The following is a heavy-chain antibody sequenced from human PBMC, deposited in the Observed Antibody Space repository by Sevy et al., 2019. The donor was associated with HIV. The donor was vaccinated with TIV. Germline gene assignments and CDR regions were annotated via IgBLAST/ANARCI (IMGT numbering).Heavy chain of an antibody. V-gene: IGHV3-30*18. D-gene: IGHD3-22*01. J-gene: IGHJ6*02. CDR1: GFTFSSYG. CDR2: ISYDGSNK. Sequence: GGSLRLSCAASGFTFSSYGMHWVRQAPGKGLEWVAVISYDGSNKYYADSVKGRFTISRDNSKNTLYLQMNGLRAEDTAVYYCAKDQGYYYDSSGLYYYYGMDVWGQGTTVTVSS. CDR3: AKDQGYYYDSSGLYYYYGMDV.